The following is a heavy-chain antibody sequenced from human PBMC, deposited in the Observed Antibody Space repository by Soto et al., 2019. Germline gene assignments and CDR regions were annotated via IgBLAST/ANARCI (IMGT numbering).Heavy chain of an antibody. J-gene: IGHJ4*02. D-gene: IGHD2-8*01. Sequence: GGSLRLPCAASGLIFSNYKMHWVRQAPGKGLVWVSRINTDGSITDYADSVKGRFTVSRDNAKNTMYLQMNSLTADDTAVYYCARDTNGLHYWGQGTLVTVSS. V-gene: IGHV3-74*01. CDR1: GLIFSNYK. CDR3: ARDTNGLHY. CDR2: INTDGSIT.